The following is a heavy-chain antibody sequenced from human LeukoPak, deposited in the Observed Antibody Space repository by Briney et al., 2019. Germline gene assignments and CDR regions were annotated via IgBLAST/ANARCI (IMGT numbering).Heavy chain of an antibody. J-gene: IGHJ4*02. Sequence: GALRLSCAASEFTFSSYSMNWVRQAPGKGLEWIAYISSSNTIYYADSVKGRFTISRDNAKNSLYLQMNSLRAEDTAVYYCVRDGGFYGSGSYQSYWGQGTLVTVSS. CDR1: EFTFSSYS. CDR2: ISSSNTI. V-gene: IGHV3-48*04. D-gene: IGHD3-10*01. CDR3: VRDGGFYGSGSYQSY.